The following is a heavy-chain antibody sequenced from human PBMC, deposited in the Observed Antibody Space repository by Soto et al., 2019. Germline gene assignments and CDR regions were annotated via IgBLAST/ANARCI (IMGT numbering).Heavy chain of an antibody. V-gene: IGHV3-23*01. J-gene: IGHJ4*02. D-gene: IGHD3-22*01. CDR2: ISGSSGST. Sequence: PGGSLRLSCAASGFTFSSYAMSWVRQAPGKGLEWVSAISGSSGSTYYADSVKGRFTVSRDNSKNTLYLQMNSLRADDTAVYYCAKGPSGYWQYYFDYWGQGTLVTVSS. CDR1: GFTFSSYA. CDR3: AKGPSGYWQYYFDY.